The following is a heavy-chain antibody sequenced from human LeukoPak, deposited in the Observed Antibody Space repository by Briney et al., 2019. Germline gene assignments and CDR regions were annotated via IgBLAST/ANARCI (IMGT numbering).Heavy chain of an antibody. V-gene: IGHV3-30*18. CDR3: AKVPYGDYVFAFDY. Sequence: GGSLRLSCAASGFTFSSYGMHWVRQAPGKGLEWVAVISYDGSNKYYADSVRGRFTISRDNSKNTLCLQMNNLRAEDTAVYYCAKVPYGDYVFAFDYWGQGTLVTVSS. CDR1: GFTFSSYG. D-gene: IGHD4-17*01. J-gene: IGHJ4*02. CDR2: ISYDGSNK.